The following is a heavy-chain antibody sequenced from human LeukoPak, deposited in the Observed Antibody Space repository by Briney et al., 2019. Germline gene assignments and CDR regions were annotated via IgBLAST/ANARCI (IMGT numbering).Heavy chain of an antibody. J-gene: IGHJ4*02. D-gene: IGHD6-13*01. V-gene: IGHV3-23*01. CDR3: ASREISSWYYFDY. CDR1: GFTFSSYA. Sequence: GGSLRLSCAASGFTFSSYAMSWVRQAPGKGLEWVSAISGSGGSTYYADSVKGRFTISRDNSKNTLYPQMNSLRAEDTAVYYCASREISSWYYFDYWGQGTLVTVSS. CDR2: ISGSGGST.